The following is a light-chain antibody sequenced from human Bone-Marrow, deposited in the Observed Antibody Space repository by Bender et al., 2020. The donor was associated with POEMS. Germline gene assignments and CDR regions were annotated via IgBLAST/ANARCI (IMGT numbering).Light chain of an antibody. CDR2: HNT. CDR3: QVWDTSSDHPGVV. CDR1: NIENKN. J-gene: IGLJ2*01. Sequence: SYVLTQPPSVSVAPGQTARITCPGYNIENKNVHWYQQKPGQAPVQVVYHNTDRPSGIPERFSGSNSGNTATLTVTRVEAGDEADYYCQVWDTSSDHPGVVFGAGTKLAVL. V-gene: IGLV3-21*02.